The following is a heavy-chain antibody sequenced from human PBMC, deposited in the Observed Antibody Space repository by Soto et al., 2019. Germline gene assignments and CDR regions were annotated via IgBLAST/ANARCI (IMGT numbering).Heavy chain of an antibody. V-gene: IGHV3-30*03. J-gene: IGHJ4*02. CDR1: GFTFSSYG. CDR3: ARDHEGAPTYFDY. Sequence: GGSLRLSCAASGFTFSSYGMHWVRQAPGKGLEWVAVISYDGSNKYYADSVKGRFTISRDNSKNTLYLQMNSLRAEDTAVYYCARDHEGAPTYFDYSGTGTLGTVS. CDR2: ISYDGSNK. D-gene: IGHD1-26*01.